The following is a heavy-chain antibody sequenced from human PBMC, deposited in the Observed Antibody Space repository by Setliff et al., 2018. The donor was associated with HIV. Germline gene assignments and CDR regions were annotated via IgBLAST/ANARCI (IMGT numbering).Heavy chain of an antibody. V-gene: IGHV4-39*07. CDR1: GDSITSTNYY. CDR3: ARCPVLLWFGKISGVDWFDP. D-gene: IGHD3-10*01. J-gene: IGHJ5*02. Sequence: SETLSLTCTVSGDSITSTNYYWGWTRQPPGKGLEWIGSISYSGSTYYKSSLKSRVTISVDASKNHFSLKLSSVTAADTAVYYCARCPVLLWFGKISGVDWFDPWGQGTLVTVSS. CDR2: ISYSGST.